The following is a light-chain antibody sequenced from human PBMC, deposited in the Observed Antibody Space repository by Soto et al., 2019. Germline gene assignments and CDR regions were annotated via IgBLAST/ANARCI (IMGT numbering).Light chain of an antibody. CDR2: EGS. CDR1: SSDVGSYNL. CDR3: CSYAGSSNSNWV. J-gene: IGLJ3*02. Sequence: QSALTQPASVSGSPGQSITISCTGTSSDVGSYNLVSWYQQHPGKAPKLMIYEGSKRPSGVSNRFSGSKSGNTASLTISGLQAEDEADYYCCSYAGSSNSNWVFGGGTKLTVL. V-gene: IGLV2-23*01.